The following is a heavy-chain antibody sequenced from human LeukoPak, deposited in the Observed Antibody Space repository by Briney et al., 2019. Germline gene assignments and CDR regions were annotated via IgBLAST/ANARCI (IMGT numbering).Heavy chain of an antibody. CDR2: ISSSSSYI. V-gene: IGHV3-21*01. D-gene: IGHD2-2*01. CDR3: ARVTLRMPNAFDI. J-gene: IGHJ3*02. Sequence: GGSLRLSCAASGFTFSSYAMSWVRQAPGKGLEWVSSISSSSSYIYYADSVKGRFTISRDNAKNSLYLQMNSLRAEDTAVYYCARVTLRMPNAFDIWGQGTMVTVSS. CDR1: GFTFSSYA.